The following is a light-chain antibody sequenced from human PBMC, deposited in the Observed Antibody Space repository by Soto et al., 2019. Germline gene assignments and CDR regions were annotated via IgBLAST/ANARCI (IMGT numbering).Light chain of an antibody. J-gene: IGKJ4*01. CDR2: GVS. CDR3: QQYNEWPLT. V-gene: IGKV3-15*01. CDR1: QSVSSN. Sequence: DIVMTQSPATLSVSPGERATLSCRASQSVSSNLAWYQQKPGQAPRLLIYGVSTRATGIPVRFSGSGSGTEFTLTISSLQSEDFAVYYCQQYNEWPLTFGGGTEVEI.